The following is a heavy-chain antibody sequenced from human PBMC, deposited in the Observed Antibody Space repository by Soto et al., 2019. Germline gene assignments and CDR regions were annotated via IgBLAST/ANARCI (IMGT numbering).Heavy chain of an antibody. J-gene: IGHJ6*02. V-gene: IGHV3-23*01. D-gene: IGHD3-16*01. CDR1: GFTSSSYA. Sequence: GGSLRLSCAASGFTSSSYAMSWIRQAPGKGLEWVSAISGSGGSTYYADSVKGRFTISRDNSKNTLYLQMNSLRAEDTAVYYCAKAGNGYVYGGMDVWGQGTTVTVSS. CDR2: ISGSGGST. CDR3: AKAGNGYVYGGMDV.